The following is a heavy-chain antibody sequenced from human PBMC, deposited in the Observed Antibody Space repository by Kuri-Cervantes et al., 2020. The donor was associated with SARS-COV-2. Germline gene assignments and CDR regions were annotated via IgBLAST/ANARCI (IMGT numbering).Heavy chain of an antibody. CDR3: ARPLAGGTGSSDAFDF. J-gene: IGHJ3*01. Sequence: SETLSLTCTVSGYSISSGYYWGWIRQPPGKGLEWIGSIYHSGTTYYNPSLESRVTISVDTSQNLFSLELTSVSAADTAVYYCARPLAGGTGSSDAFDFWGQGTLVTVSS. CDR2: IYHSGTT. V-gene: IGHV4-38-2*02. CDR1: GYSISSGYY. D-gene: IGHD3-10*01.